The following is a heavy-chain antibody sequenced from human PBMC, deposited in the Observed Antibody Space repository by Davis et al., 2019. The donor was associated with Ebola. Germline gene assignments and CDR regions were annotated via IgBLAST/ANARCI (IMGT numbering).Heavy chain of an antibody. V-gene: IGHV3-7*01. CDR1: GFTFSNAW. CDR3: ARAYAYGMDV. Sequence: GESLKISCAASGFTFSNAWMSWVRQAPGKGLEWVAKIKEDGSEKLEVDSVKGRFTISRDNAKDSLYLQMNSLRAEDTAVYYCARAYAYGMDVWGKGTTVTVSS. J-gene: IGHJ6*04. CDR2: IKEDGSEK. D-gene: IGHD4-17*01.